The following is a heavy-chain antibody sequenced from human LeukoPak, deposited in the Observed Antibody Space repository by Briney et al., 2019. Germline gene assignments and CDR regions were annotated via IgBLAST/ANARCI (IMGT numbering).Heavy chain of an antibody. V-gene: IGHV3-53*01. Sequence: PGGSLRLSCAASGFTVSSNYMSWVRQAPGKGLEWVSVIYSGGSTYYADSVKGRFTISRGNSKNTLYLQMNSLRAEDTAVYYCARGKSDYYDSSGYSDAFDIWGQGTMVTVSS. CDR1: GFTVSSNY. CDR3: ARGKSDYYDSSGYSDAFDI. J-gene: IGHJ3*02. D-gene: IGHD3-22*01. CDR2: IYSGGST.